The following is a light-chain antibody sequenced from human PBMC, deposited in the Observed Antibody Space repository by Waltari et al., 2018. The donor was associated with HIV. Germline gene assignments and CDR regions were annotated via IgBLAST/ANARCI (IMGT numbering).Light chain of an antibody. V-gene: IGKV4-1*01. Sequence: DIVMTQFPNSLAVSLGERATMRCRSSQSVFYSPSHKNFLSWYQQKSGQPPRLLIYWASTSENGVPDRFTGSGSGADFTLTISNLQPEDVATYYCQQYYGKFWTFGQGTKVEV. J-gene: IGKJ1*01. CDR1: QSVFYSPSHKNF. CDR3: QQYYGKFWT. CDR2: WAS.